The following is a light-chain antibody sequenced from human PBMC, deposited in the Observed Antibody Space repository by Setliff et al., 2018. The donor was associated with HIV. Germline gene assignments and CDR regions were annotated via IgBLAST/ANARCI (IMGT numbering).Light chain of an antibody. CDR2: AVN. V-gene: IGLV2-8*01. Sequence: QSALTQPPSASGSLGQSVTISCTGTRSDVGGYNYVSWYQIQPGKAPRLIIYAVNKWPSWVSNRFSASKSGNAAYLTVSGPQAEDEADYYCSSYAGGDIYVFGSGTKV. J-gene: IGLJ1*01. CDR3: SSYAGGDIYV. CDR1: RSDVGGYNY.